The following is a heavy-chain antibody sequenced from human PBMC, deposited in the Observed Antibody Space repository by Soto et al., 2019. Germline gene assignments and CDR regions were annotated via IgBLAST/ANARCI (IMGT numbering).Heavy chain of an antibody. D-gene: IGHD1-26*01. Sequence: EVQLVESGGDLVQPGGSLRLSCAASGFTFSSSEMNWVRQAPGKGLEWVSYISSSGSTIYYADSVKGRFTISRDNAKNPLYLQMNSLRAEDTAVYYCTRDVGWEPPAEYFQHWGQGTLVTVSS. CDR2: ISSSGSTI. CDR1: GFTFSSSE. CDR3: TRDVGWEPPAEYFQH. V-gene: IGHV3-48*03. J-gene: IGHJ1*01.